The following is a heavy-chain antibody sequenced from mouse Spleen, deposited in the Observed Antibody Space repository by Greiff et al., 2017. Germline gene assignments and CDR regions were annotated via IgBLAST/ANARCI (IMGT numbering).Heavy chain of an antibody. CDR2: ISSGGSYT. CDR3: ASLYGPFAY. CDR1: GFTFSSYA. J-gene: IGHJ3*01. V-gene: IGHV5-9-1*01. Sequence: EVKLVESGGGLVKPGGSLKLSCAASGFTFSSYAMSWVRQTPEKRLEWVATISSGGSYTYYPDSVKGRFTISRDNAKNTLYLQMSSLRSEDTAMYYCASLYGPFAYWGQGTLVTVSA. D-gene: IGHD1-1*01.